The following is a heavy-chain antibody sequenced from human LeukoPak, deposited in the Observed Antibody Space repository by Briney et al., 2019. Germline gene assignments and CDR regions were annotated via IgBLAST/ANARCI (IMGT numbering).Heavy chain of an antibody. Sequence: PGGSLRLSCAASEFTVGNNYMNWVRQAPGKGLEWVSVIYSGGNTYYADSVKGRFTISRDNSKSTLYLQMNSLRAEDTAVYYCASSFFNGYSYGFDYWGQGTLVTVSS. CDR1: EFTVGNNY. CDR2: IYSGGNT. J-gene: IGHJ4*02. V-gene: IGHV3-66*01. D-gene: IGHD5-18*01. CDR3: ASSFFNGYSYGFDY.